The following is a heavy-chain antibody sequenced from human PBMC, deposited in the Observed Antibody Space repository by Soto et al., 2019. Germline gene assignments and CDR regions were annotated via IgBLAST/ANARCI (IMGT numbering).Heavy chain of an antibody. V-gene: IGHV2-5*02. J-gene: IGHJ5*02. CDR3: AHRVPYNSFWDVGCFDP. Sequence: QITLKESGPTLLEPTQTLTLTCSFSGFSLTSSGVGVGWLRQGPGKALECLGIIYWDGDRRYNPSLRQRLTITKDASKNQVVLTMTYTEPVDTATYYRAHRVPYNSFWDVGCFDPWGQGTLVTVS. D-gene: IGHD1-20*01. CDR1: GFSLTSSGVG. CDR2: IYWDGDR.